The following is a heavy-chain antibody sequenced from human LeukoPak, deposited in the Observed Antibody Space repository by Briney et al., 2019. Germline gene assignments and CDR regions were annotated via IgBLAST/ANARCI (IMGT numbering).Heavy chain of an antibody. CDR2: IYTSGST. Sequence: SETLSLTCTVSGGSISSYYCHWIRQPAGKGLEWIGRIYTSGSTNYNPSLKSRVTMSVDTSKNQFSLKLSSVTAADTAVYYCARVRQELLEWQCFDYWGQGTLVTVSS. CDR3: ARVRQELLEWQCFDY. J-gene: IGHJ4*02. D-gene: IGHD3-3*01. V-gene: IGHV4-4*07. CDR1: GGSISSYY.